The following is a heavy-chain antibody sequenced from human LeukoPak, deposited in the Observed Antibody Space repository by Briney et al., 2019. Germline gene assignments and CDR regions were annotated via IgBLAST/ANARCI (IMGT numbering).Heavy chain of an antibody. D-gene: IGHD3-10*01. J-gene: IGHJ4*02. CDR3: ASGRGFGELLWRH. Sequence: GGPLRLSCAASGFPLSSYSMNWARQAPGKGREGGSSIISSSSYIHYADPVKGRFTISRDNAKNSLYLQMNSLRAEDTAVYYCASGRGFGELLWRHWGQGTLVTVSS. CDR1: GFPLSSYS. V-gene: IGHV3-21*01. CDR2: IISSSSYI.